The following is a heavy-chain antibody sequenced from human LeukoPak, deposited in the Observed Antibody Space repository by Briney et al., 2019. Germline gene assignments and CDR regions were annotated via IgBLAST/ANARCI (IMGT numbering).Heavy chain of an antibody. Sequence: GGSLRLSCAASGFTFSSYGMHWVRQAPGKGLEWVAFIRYDGSNQYYADSVKGRFTISKDNSRTALYLQMNSLSAEDTAVYYCTKPYCSSTRCLFDYWGQGTRVTVSS. J-gene: IGHJ4*02. CDR1: GFTFSSYG. D-gene: IGHD2-2*01. CDR2: IRYDGSNQ. V-gene: IGHV3-30*02. CDR3: TKPYCSSTRCLFDY.